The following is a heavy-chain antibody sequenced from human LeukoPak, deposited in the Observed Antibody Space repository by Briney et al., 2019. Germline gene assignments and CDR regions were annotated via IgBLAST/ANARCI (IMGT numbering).Heavy chain of an antibody. J-gene: IGHJ4*02. Sequence: ASVKVSCKASVYTFTSYGISWVRQAPGHGLEWMGWISAYNGNTNYAQKLQGRGTKTTDTSTSTAYMELRSLRSDDTAVYYCARNYYDSSGYTDYWGQGTLVSVSS. CDR1: VYTFTSYG. V-gene: IGHV1-18*01. D-gene: IGHD3-22*01. CDR2: ISAYNGNT. CDR3: ARNYYDSSGYTDY.